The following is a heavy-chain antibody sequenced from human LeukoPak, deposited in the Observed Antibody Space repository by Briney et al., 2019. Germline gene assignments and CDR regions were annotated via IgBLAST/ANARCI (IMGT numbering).Heavy chain of an antibody. J-gene: IGHJ4*02. Sequence: GGSLRLSCAASGFTFSSYSMNWVRQAPGKGLEWVANIKQDGSEKYYVDSVKGRFTISRDNAKNSLYLQMNSLRAEDTAVYYCARYSGYVLGIAFDYWGQGTLVTVSS. CDR3: ARYSGYVLGIAFDY. D-gene: IGHD5-12*01. CDR1: GFTFSSYS. V-gene: IGHV3-7*01. CDR2: IKQDGSEK.